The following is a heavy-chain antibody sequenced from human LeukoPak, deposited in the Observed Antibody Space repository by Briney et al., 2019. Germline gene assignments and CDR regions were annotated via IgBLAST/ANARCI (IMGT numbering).Heavy chain of an antibody. CDR1: GFTFSNYG. J-gene: IGHJ4*02. CDR2: IWYDEVNK. Sequence: GGPLRLSCAASGFTFSNYGMHWVRQAPGKGLEWVAVIWYDEVNKYYADSVEGRFTISRDNSKDTLFLQMNSLRAEDTAVYYCAKHEPGGVIVPFDFWGQGTLVTVSS. D-gene: IGHD3-16*02. V-gene: IGHV3-33*06. CDR3: AKHEPGGVIVPFDF.